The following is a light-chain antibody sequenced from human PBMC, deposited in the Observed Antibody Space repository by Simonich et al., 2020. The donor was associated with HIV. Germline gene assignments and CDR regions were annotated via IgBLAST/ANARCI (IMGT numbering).Light chain of an antibody. CDR2: EGS. CDR3: SSYTTSSTWV. V-gene: IGLV2-14*02. CDR1: SSDVGSYNL. J-gene: IGLJ3*02. Sequence: QSALTQPASVSGSPGQSITISCTGTSSDVGSYNLVSWYQQHPGKAPKLMIYEGSKRPSGVSNRFSGSKSGNTASLTLSGLQAEDEADYYCSSYTTSSTWVFGGGTKLTVL.